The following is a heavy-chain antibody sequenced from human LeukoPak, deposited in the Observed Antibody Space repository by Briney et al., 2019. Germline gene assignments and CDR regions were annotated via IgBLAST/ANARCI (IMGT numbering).Heavy chain of an antibody. CDR3: ARHQGYSGYDRADY. CDR2: INPNSGGT. J-gene: IGHJ4*02. V-gene: IGHV1-2*06. D-gene: IGHD5-12*01. CDR1: GYTFTAYY. Sequence: GASVKVSCKASGYTFTAYYLHWVRQAPGQGLEWMGRINPNSGGTNYEQKFQGRVTMTRDTSISTAYMELSRLRSDDTAVYYCARHQGYSGYDRADYWGQGTLVTVSS.